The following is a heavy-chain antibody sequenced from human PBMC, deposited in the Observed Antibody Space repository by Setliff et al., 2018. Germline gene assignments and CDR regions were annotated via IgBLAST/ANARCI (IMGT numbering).Heavy chain of an antibody. V-gene: IGHV1-69*05. CDR2: IIPVFRTA. J-gene: IGHJ4*02. CDR1: GGTFRSDG. CDR3: GRAGVAAADRKGLLDH. D-gene: IGHD6-13*01. Sequence: SVKVSCKASGGTFRSDGFNWVRQAPGQGLEWMGRIIPVFRTAKYAQKFQGRVTMTSDTSTSTVYLDLSGLTSEDTAVYYCGRAGVAAADRKGLLDHWGQGTLVTVSS.